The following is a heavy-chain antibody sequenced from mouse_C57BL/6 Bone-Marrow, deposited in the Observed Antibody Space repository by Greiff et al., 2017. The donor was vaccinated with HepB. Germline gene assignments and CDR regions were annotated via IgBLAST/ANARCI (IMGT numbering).Heavy chain of an antibody. CDR3: ARTAHYAMDY. CDR2: INPNNGGT. CDR1: GYTFTDYY. Sequence: EVQLQQSGPELVKPGASVKISCKASGYTFTDYYMNWVKQSHGKSLEWIGDINPNNGGTSYNQKFKGKATLTVDKSSSTAYMELRSLTSEDSAVYYCARTAHYAMDYWGQGTSVTVSS. J-gene: IGHJ4*01. V-gene: IGHV1-26*01.